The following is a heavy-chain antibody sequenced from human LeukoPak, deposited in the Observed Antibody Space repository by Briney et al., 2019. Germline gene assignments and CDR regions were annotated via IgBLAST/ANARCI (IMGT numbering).Heavy chain of an antibody. D-gene: IGHD3-16*01. CDR2: INSDGSST. CDR1: GFTFSSYW. CDR3: AKALGGYDFDY. V-gene: IGHV3-74*01. Sequence: GGSLRLSCAASGFTFSSYWMHWVRQAPGKGLVWVSRINSDGSSTSYADSVKGRFTISRDNSKNTLFLHMNSLRAEDTAVYYCAKALGGYDFDYWGQGTLVTVSS. J-gene: IGHJ4*02.